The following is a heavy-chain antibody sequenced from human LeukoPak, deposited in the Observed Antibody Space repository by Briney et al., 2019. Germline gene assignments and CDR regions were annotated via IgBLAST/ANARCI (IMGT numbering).Heavy chain of an antibody. J-gene: IGHJ4*02. CDR1: GYTFTSYY. V-gene: IGHV1-2*02. CDR2: INPNSGGT. Sequence: ASVKVSCKASGYTFTSYYLHWVRQAPGQGLEWMGWINPNSGGTNYAQKFQGRVTLTRDTSISTAYMELSRLTSDDTAVYYCARVSPKWELESDFWGQGTLVTASS. CDR3: ARVSPKWELESDF. D-gene: IGHD1-26*01.